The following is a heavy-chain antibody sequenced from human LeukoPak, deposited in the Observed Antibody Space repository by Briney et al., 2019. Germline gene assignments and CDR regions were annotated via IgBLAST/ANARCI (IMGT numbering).Heavy chain of an antibody. D-gene: IGHD3-10*01. Sequence: PGGSLRLSCAPSGFTFDDYGMSWARQAPGKGREWLSAISDSGGSTYCADSVKGRFTISRDNSKNTLYLQMNSLRAEDTAVYYCAKGSSRAWFGEQWGAFDIWGQGTMVTVSS. CDR3: AKGSSRAWFGEQWGAFDI. CDR2: ISDSGGST. V-gene: IGHV3-23*01. J-gene: IGHJ3*02. CDR1: GFTFDDYG.